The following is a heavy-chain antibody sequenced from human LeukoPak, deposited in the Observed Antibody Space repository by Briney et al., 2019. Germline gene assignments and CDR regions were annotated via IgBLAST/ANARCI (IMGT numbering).Heavy chain of an antibody. J-gene: IGHJ4*02. CDR1: GASISSGGYS. Sequence: SQTLSLTCAVSGASISSGGYSWTWIRQPPGKGLEWIGYIYYSGSTDYNPSLKSRVTMSVDRSKNQFSLNLSSVTAADTAVYYCARAKEITMVRGLIITFYFNYWGQGTLLTVSS. V-gene: IGHV4-30-2*01. D-gene: IGHD3-10*01. CDR3: ARAKEITMVRGLIITFYFNY. CDR2: IYYSGST.